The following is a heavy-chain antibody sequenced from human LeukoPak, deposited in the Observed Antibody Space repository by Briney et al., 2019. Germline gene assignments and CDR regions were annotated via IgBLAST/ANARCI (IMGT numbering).Heavy chain of an antibody. Sequence: SETLSLTCAVYGGSFSGYYWSWIRQPPGKGLEWIGEINHSGSTNYNPSRKSRVTISVDTSKNQFSLKLSSVTAADTAVYYCARLSPGYFYDYWGQGTLVTVSS. J-gene: IGHJ4*02. V-gene: IGHV4-34*01. CDR2: INHSGST. CDR1: GGSFSGYY. CDR3: ARLSPGYFYDY.